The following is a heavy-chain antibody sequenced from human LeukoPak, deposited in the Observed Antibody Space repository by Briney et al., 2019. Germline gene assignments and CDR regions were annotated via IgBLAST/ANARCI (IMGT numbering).Heavy chain of an antibody. J-gene: IGHJ6*02. CDR3: ARAYYYAMDV. V-gene: IGHV1-46*01. CDR1: GYSFTSYY. CDR2: INPSGGST. Sequence: APVKVSCKASGYSFTSYYLHWVRQAPGQGLEWMGKINPSGGSTTYAQKFQGRVTMTRDTSTSTVYMELSSLTSEDTAVYYCARAYYYAMDVWGQGTTVTVSS.